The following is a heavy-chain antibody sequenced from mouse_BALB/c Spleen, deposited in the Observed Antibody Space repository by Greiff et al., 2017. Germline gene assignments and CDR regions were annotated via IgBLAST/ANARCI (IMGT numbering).Heavy chain of an antibody. CDR2: IRSKSNNYAT. CDR3: VRDHGGARDD. Sequence: EVHLVESGGGLVQPTGSLKLSCAASGFTFNTYAMHWVCQAPGKGLEWVARIRSKSNNYATYYADSVKDRFTISSDDSQSMLYLQMNNLKTEDTAMYYCVRDHGGARDDWGQGTSVTVSA. J-gene: IGHJ4*01. V-gene: IGHV10-3*03. CDR1: GFTFNTYA.